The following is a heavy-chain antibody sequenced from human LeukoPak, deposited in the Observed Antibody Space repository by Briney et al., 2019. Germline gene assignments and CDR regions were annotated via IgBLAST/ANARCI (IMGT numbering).Heavy chain of an antibody. V-gene: IGHV4-59*08. CDR3: ARGLTGALGAFDI. D-gene: IGHD7-27*01. J-gene: IGHJ3*02. CDR1: GGSISTYYY. CDR2: IHNSGST. Sequence: PSETLSLTCTVSGGSISTYYYWSWVRQPPGKGLEWIGYIHNSGSTSYNPSLNSRVTMLVDTSKNQFSLKLSSVTAADTAVYYCARGLTGALGAFDIWGQGTMVTVSS.